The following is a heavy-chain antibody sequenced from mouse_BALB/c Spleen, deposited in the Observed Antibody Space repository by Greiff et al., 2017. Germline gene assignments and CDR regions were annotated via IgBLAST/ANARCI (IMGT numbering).Heavy chain of an antibody. CDR2: IWSGGST. V-gene: IGHV2-2*02. CDR1: GFSLTSYG. CDR3: ASYYDPAWFAY. J-gene: IGHJ3*01. Sequence: VQLQQSGPGLVQPSQSLSITCTVSGFSLTSYGVHWVRQSPGKGLEWLGVIWSGGSTDYNAAFISRLSISKDNSKSQVFFKMNSLQANDTAIYYCASYYDPAWFAYWGQGTLVTVSA. D-gene: IGHD2-4*01.